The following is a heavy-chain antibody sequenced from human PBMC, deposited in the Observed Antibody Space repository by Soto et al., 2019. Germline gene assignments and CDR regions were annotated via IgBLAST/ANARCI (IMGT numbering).Heavy chain of an antibody. CDR3: ARSIADGVNWFDP. CDR2: INSDGSST. V-gene: IGHV3-74*01. CDR1: GFTFSSYW. J-gene: IGHJ5*02. Sequence: EVQLVESGGGLVQPGGSLRLSCAASGFTFSSYWMHWVRQAPGKGLVWVSRINSDGSSTSYADSVKGRFTISSDNAKNTLYLQRNSLRAEETAVYYCARSIADGVNWFDPRGQGTLVTVSS. D-gene: IGHD2-15*01.